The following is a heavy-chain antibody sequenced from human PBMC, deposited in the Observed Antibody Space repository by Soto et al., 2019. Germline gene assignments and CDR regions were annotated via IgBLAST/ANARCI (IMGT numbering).Heavy chain of an antibody. Sequence: PGGSLRLSCIASGFTFSNYAMSWVRQAPGKGLERVSTISDNGANTFIGDSMKDHFDISRDNSKNTVFLHLSTVRAEDTAIYYCARAIGADFFDYWGQGTPVTVSS. CDR3: ARAIGADFFDY. CDR2: ISDNGANT. CDR1: GFTFSNYA. V-gene: IGHV3-23*01. J-gene: IGHJ4*02. D-gene: IGHD6-25*01.